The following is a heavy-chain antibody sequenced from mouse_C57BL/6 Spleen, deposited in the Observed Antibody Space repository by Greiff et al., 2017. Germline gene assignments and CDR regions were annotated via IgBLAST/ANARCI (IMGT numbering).Heavy chain of an antibody. J-gene: IGHJ2*01. V-gene: IGHV1-22*01. D-gene: IGHD1-1*01. CDR2: INPNNGGT. Sequence: VQLKESGPELVKPGASVKMSCKASGYTFTDYNMHWVKQSHVKSLEWIGYINPNNGGTSYNQKFKGKATLTVNKSSSTAYMELRSLKSEDSAVKYCARTLTTVVAHFDYWGQGTTLTVSS. CDR1: GYTFTDYN. CDR3: ARTLTTVVAHFDY.